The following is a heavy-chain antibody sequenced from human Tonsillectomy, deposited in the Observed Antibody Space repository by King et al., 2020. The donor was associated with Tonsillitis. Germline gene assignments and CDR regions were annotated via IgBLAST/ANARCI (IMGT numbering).Heavy chain of an antibody. Sequence: VQLVESGGDLVQPGRSLRLSCTASGFTFGDYVMSWFRQAPGKGLEWVCLIKNKAYGGTPEYAASVKGRFTISRDDSKSVGYLQMNSLKIEDTAVYYCSRDWSCSGASCYSGDWFDPWGQGTLVTVSS. CDR3: SRDWSCSGASCYSGDWFDP. CDR2: IKNKAYGGTP. J-gene: IGHJ5*02. D-gene: IGHD2-15*01. CDR1: GFTFGDYV. V-gene: IGHV3-49*03.